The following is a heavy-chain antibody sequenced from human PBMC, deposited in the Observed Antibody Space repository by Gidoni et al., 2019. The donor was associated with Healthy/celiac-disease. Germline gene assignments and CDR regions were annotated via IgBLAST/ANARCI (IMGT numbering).Heavy chain of an antibody. Sequence: EVQLVESGGGLVQPGGSLRLSCAASGFTFSSYAMSWVRQAPGKGLEWVSAISGSGGSTYYADSVKGRFTISRDNSKNTLYLQMNSLRAEDTAVYYCAKDGVEITIFGVVIIADWFDPWGQGTLVTVSS. CDR1: GFTFSSYA. J-gene: IGHJ5*02. CDR2: ISGSGGST. CDR3: AKDGVEITIFGVVIIADWFDP. V-gene: IGHV3-23*04. D-gene: IGHD3-3*01.